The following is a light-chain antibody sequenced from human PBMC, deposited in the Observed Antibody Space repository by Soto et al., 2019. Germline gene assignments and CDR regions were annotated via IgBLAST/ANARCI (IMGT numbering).Light chain of an antibody. J-gene: IGLJ1*01. CDR1: SSDVGNDNF. CDR3: CSHAGDSVV. Sequence: QSVLTQPASVSGSPGQSITISCTGTSSDVGNDNFVSWYQHHPGKAPKLIIYEVSYRPSGVSHRFSGSKSGNTASLTISGLQSEDEADYYCCSHAGDSVVFGTGTKVTVL. CDR2: EVS. V-gene: IGLV2-23*02.